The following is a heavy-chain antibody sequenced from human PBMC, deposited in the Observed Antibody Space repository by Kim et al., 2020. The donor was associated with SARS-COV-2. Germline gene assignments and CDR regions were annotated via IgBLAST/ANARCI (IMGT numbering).Heavy chain of an antibody. CDR2: IYSGGST. Sequence: GGSLRLSCAASGFTVSSNYMSWVRQAPGKGLEWVSVIYSGGSTYYADSVKGRFTISRDNSKNTLYLQMNSLRAEDTAVYYCASDRLGYCSGGSCYNYWGQGTLVTVSS. J-gene: IGHJ4*02. D-gene: IGHD2-15*01. CDR3: ASDRLGYCSGGSCYNY. CDR1: GFTVSSNY. V-gene: IGHV3-53*01.